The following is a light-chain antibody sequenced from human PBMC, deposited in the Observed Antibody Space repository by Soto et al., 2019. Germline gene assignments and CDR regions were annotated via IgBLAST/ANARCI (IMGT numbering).Light chain of an antibody. CDR2: AAS. Sequence: DIQMTQSPSSLSASAGDRVTITCRASQGISNYVSWYQQKPGKVPKLLIYAASTLQSGVPSRFSGSGSGTDFTLTISSLQPEDVGTYYCQKYNYGPFTFGPGTKVNIK. V-gene: IGKV1-27*01. CDR1: QGISNY. J-gene: IGKJ3*01. CDR3: QKYNYGPFT.